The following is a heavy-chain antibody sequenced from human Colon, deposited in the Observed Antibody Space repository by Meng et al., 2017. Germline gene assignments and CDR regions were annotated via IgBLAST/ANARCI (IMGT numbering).Heavy chain of an antibody. CDR3: ASREPLWFGELASFDS. J-gene: IGHJ4*02. CDR1: GGSVISSNW. Sequence: LQGHKLGPRVINASGTLTPTGTVPGGSVISSNWWTWDRKPPGKGPEGNGEIYNGGNTNYNPSLTSRVTISGDKSKNQFSLKLNSVTAADTAVYFCASREPLWFGELASFDSWGQGTLVTVSS. D-gene: IGHD3-10*01. V-gene: IGHV4-4*02. CDR2: IYNGGNT.